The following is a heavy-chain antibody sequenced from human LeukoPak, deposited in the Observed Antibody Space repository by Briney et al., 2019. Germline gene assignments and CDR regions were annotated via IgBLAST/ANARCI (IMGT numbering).Heavy chain of an antibody. D-gene: IGHD3-22*01. CDR3: ARAPNYYDSSGYYYYFDY. V-gene: IGHV4-38-2*02. J-gene: IGHJ4*02. CDR2: IYHSGST. CDR1: GYSISSGYY. Sequence: SETLSLTCTVSGYSISSGYYWGWIRQPPGKGLEWIGSIYHSGSTYYNPSLKSRVTISVDTSKNQFSLKLSYVTAADTAVYYCARAPNYYDSSGYYYYFDYWGQGTLVTVSS.